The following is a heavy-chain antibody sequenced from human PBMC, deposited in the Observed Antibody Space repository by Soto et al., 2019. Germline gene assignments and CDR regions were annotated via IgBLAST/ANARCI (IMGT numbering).Heavy chain of an antibody. CDR2: ISSTGGDT. J-gene: IGHJ4*02. Sequence: QMQLVESGGALVKPGGSLRLSCAASGFIFSDYYMTWIRQAPGRGLEWVSHISSTGGDTNYADSVKGRFVISRDNSGNSLYLQMDSLTVGDTAVYYCTRGGRGTSYYWQYWGRGTLVTVSS. D-gene: IGHD1-26*01. CDR3: TRGGRGTSYYWQY. V-gene: IGHV3-11*06. CDR1: GFIFSDYY.